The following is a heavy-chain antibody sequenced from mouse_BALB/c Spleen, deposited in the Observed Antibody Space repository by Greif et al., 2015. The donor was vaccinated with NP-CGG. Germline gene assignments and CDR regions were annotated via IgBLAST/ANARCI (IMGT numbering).Heavy chain of an antibody. J-gene: IGHJ2*01. D-gene: IGHD2-1*01. CDR2: INPNNGGT. CDR3: ARYGNYLFDY. CDR1: GYTFTDYN. Sequence: EVQGVESGPELVKPGASVKIPCKASGYTFTDYNMDWAKQSHGKSLEWIGDINPNNGGTIYNQKFKGKATLTVDKSSSTAYMELRSLTSEDTAVYYCARYGNYLFDYWGQGTTLTVSS. V-gene: IGHV1-18*01.